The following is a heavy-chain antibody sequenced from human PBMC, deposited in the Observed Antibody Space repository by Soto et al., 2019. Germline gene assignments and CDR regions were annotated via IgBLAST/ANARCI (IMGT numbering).Heavy chain of an antibody. V-gene: IGHV3-7*03. CDR1: GFTFSSYW. J-gene: IGHJ3*02. Sequence: GGSLRLSCAASGFTFSSYWMSWVRQAPGKGLEWVANIKQDGSEKYYVDSVKGRFTISRDNAKTTLYLQMNSLRAEDTAVYYCARDGGRMVATMGPGAFDIWGQGTMVTV. CDR2: IKQDGSEK. CDR3: ARDGGRMVATMGPGAFDI. D-gene: IGHD5-12*01.